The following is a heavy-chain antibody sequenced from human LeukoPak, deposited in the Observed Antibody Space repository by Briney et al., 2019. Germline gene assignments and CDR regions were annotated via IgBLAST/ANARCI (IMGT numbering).Heavy chain of an antibody. V-gene: IGHV3-7*01. CDR1: GFTFSSYA. CDR3: ARDAFSRISIFGVVSDAFDI. J-gene: IGHJ3*02. Sequence: GGSLRLSCAASGFTFSSYAMTWVRQAPGKGLEWVANIKQDGSEKYYVDSVKGRFTISRDNAKNSLYLQMNSLRADDTAVYYCARDAFSRISIFGVVSDAFDIWGQGTMVTVSS. CDR2: IKQDGSEK. D-gene: IGHD3-3*01.